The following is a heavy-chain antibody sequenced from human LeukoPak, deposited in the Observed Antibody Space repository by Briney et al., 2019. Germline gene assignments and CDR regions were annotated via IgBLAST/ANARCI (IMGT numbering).Heavy chain of an antibody. CDR1: GFTFSSYS. Sequence: GGSLRLSCAASGFTFSSYSMNWVRQAPGKGLEWVSSISSSSSYIYYADSVKGRFTISRDNSKNTLYLQMNSLRAEDTAVYYCAKGSGDLGYCSGGSCYVGAYYYYMDVWGKGTTVTVSS. J-gene: IGHJ6*03. V-gene: IGHV3-21*04. D-gene: IGHD2-15*01. CDR2: ISSSSSYI. CDR3: AKGSGDLGYCSGGSCYVGAYYYYMDV.